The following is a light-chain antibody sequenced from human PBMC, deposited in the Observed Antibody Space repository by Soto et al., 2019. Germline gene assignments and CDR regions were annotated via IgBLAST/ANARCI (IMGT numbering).Light chain of an antibody. J-gene: IGKJ3*01. CDR3: QQLFMYPPT. CDR2: DVS. V-gene: IGKV1-5*01. CDR1: QSVSGW. Sequence: DIQMTQSPSALSASVGDTVTITCRASQSVSGWLAWYQQKAGKAPKLLIYDVSALQSGVPSRFGGSGSGTDFTLTVSSLQPEDFATYYCQQLFMYPPTFGPGTKVDIK.